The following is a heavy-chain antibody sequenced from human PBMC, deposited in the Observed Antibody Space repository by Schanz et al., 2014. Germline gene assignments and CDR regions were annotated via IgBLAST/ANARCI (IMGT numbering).Heavy chain of an antibody. CDR1: GFTFTTHS. Sequence: VQLLESGGGLVQPGGSLRLSCAASGFTFTTHSMTWVRQAPGKGLEWVAVISYDGSNKYYADSVKGRFTISRDNSKNTLYLQMSTLRAEDTAVDYCARDRGYCSGGSCLTFDYWGQGTLVTVSS. D-gene: IGHD2-15*01. V-gene: IGHV3-30-3*01. J-gene: IGHJ4*02. CDR3: ARDRGYCSGGSCLTFDY. CDR2: ISYDGSNK.